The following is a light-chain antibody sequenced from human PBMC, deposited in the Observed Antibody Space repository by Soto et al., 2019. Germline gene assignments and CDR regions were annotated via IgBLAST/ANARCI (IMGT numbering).Light chain of an antibody. V-gene: IGLV1-40*01. CDR1: RSNIGAGYD. CDR2: RNH. J-gene: IGLJ2*01. Sequence: QAVLTQPPSVSGAPGQRVTISCTGTRSNIGAGYDVHWYQQIPGTAPKLLIYRNHDRPSGVPDRFSGSKSGTSASLAISGLRSEDEADYYCAAWDDSLSGPVFGGGTKLTVL. CDR3: AAWDDSLSGPV.